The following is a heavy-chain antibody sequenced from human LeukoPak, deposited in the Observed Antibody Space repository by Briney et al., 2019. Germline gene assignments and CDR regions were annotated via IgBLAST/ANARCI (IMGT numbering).Heavy chain of an antibody. V-gene: IGHV5-51*01. CDR1: GYRFTSYW. CDR2: IYPGDSDT. J-gene: IGHJ4*02. D-gene: IGHD4-23*01. CDR3: ARQEDGGNREFDY. Sequence: VESLKISCKGSGYRFTSYWIGWVRQMPGKGVEWMGIIYPGDSDTRYSPSFQGQVTISADKSISTAYLQWRSLKASHTRMDYCARQEDGGNREFDYRSQGTLVTVSS.